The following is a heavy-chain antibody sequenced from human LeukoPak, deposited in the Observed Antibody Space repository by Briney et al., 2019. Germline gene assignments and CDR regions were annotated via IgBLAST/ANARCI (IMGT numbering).Heavy chain of an antibody. CDR3: AKDLGRGYSLSFPSAGTNWFDP. J-gene: IGHJ5*02. D-gene: IGHD5-18*01. CDR2: ISGSGGST. CDR1: GFTFSSYA. V-gene: IGHV3-23*01. Sequence: PGGSLRLSCAASGFTFSSYAMSWVRQAPGKGLEWVSAISGSGGSTYYADSVKGRFTISRDNSKNTLYLQMNSLRAEDTAVYYCAKDLGRGYSLSFPSAGTNWFDPWGQGTLVTVSS.